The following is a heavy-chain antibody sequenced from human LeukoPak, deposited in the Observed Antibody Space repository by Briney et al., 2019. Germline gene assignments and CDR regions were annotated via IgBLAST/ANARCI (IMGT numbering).Heavy chain of an antibody. CDR2: ISGSSGSI. Sequence: KPGGSLRLSCAASGFTFSSYSMNWVRLAPGKGLEWVASISGSSGSIYHADSVKGRFTISRDNAKNSLYLQMNSLRAEDTAVYYCARANPPAISFFDWWGQGTLVSVSS. D-gene: IGHD3-9*01. V-gene: IGHV3-21*01. CDR1: GFTFSSYS. CDR3: ARANPPAISFFDW. J-gene: IGHJ4*02.